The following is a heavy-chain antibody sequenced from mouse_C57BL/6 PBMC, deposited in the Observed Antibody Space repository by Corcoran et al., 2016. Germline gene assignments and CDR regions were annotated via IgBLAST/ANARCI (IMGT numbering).Heavy chain of an antibody. CDR3: ASDYSNYLYYYAMDY. J-gene: IGHJ4*01. V-gene: IGHV3-6*01. D-gene: IGHD2-5*01. Sequence: DVQLQESGPGLVKPSQSLSLTCSVTGYSITSGYYWNWIRQFQGNKLEWMGYISYDGSNNYNPSLKNRISSTRDTSKNQFFLKLNSVTTEDPATYYCASDYSNYLYYYAMDYWGQGTSVTVSS. CDR1: GYSITSGYY. CDR2: ISYDGSN.